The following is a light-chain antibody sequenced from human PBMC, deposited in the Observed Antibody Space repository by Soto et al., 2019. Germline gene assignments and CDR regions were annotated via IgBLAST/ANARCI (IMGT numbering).Light chain of an antibody. J-gene: IGLJ1*01. V-gene: IGLV2-14*01. CDR2: DVT. CDR1: SSDVGGYNY. CDR3: RSYTSSSNPYV. Sequence: QSALTQPASVSGSPGQSITISCTGTSSDVGGYNYVSWYQQHPVKAPKLMIYDVTNRPSGVSDRFSGSKSGNTASLTISGLQAEDEADYYCRSYTSSSNPYVFGTGTKVHVL.